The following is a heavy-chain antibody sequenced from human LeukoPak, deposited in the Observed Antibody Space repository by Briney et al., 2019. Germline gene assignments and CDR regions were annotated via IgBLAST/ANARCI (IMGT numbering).Heavy chain of an antibody. D-gene: IGHD5-18*01. V-gene: IGHV3-23*01. CDR2: ISGSGGST. Sequence: GSLRLSCAASGFTFSSYAMSWVRQAPGKGLEWVSAISGSGGSTYYADSVKGRFTISRDNAKNSLYLQMNSLRAEDTAVYYCAKDGGYSYGYDAFDIWGQGTLVTVSS. CDR3: AKDGGYSYGYDAFDI. CDR1: GFTFSSYA. J-gene: IGHJ4*02.